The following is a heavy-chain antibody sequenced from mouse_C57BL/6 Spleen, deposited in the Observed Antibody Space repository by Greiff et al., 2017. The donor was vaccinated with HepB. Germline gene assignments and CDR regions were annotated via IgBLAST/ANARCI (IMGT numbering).Heavy chain of an antibody. CDR3: AKKTDEYWYFDV. V-gene: IGHV2-5*01. J-gene: IGHJ1*03. CDR1: GFSLTSYG. Sequence: VKLMESGPGLVQPSQRLSITCTVSGFSLTSYGVHWVRQSPGKGLEWLGVRWRGGSTDYNAAFMSRLSVTKDNSKSQVFFKMNSLQADDTAIYYCAKKTDEYWYFDVWGTGTTVTVSS. CDR2: RWRGGST.